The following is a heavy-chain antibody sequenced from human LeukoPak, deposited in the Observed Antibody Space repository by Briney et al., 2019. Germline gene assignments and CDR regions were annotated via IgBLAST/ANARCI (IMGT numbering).Heavy chain of an antibody. Sequence: PSETLSLTCAVYGGSFSGYYWSWIRQPPGKGLEWIGEISHSGSTNYNPSLKSRVTISVDTSKNQFSLKLSSVTAADTAVYYCARVHGVSGNPWDYWGQGTLVTVSS. CDR1: GGSFSGYY. CDR2: ISHSGST. V-gene: IGHV4-34*01. D-gene: IGHD5-12*01. CDR3: ARVHGVSGNPWDY. J-gene: IGHJ4*02.